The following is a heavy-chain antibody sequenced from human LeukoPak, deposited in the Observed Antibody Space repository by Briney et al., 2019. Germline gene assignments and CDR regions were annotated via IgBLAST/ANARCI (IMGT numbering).Heavy chain of an antibody. CDR2: IYYSGST. J-gene: IGHJ4*02. D-gene: IGHD1-1*01. Sequence: SETLSLTCTVSGGSISSHYWSWIRQPPGKGLEWIGYIYYSGSTNYNPSLKGRVTMSVDTSKNQFSLRLSSVTAADTAVYYCGRGYDVPNYFDYWGQGTLVTVSS. CDR3: GRGYDVPNYFDY. V-gene: IGHV4-59*11. CDR1: GGSISSHY.